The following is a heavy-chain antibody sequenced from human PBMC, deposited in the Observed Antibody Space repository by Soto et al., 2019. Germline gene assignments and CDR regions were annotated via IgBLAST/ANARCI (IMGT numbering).Heavy chain of an antibody. Sequence: QVQIQQWGAGLLKPSETLSLTCAVYGGSFSGFYWTWIRQPPGEGLEWIGEINHSGTINFNPSLWRRLTISLDTSKKHFSLKLTTLTAADAAVDYCARADRTFVTAYGLDVLGQGTTVTVS. J-gene: IGHJ6*02. CDR1: GGSFSGFY. V-gene: IGHV4-34*02. D-gene: IGHD3-3*02. CDR3: ARADRTFVTAYGLDV. CDR2: INHSGTI.